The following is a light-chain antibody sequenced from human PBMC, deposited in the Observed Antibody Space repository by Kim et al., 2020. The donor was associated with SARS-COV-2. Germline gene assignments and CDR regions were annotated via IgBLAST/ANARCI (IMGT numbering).Light chain of an antibody. CDR3: QAWDSSTGV. Sequence: SYELTQPPSVSVSPGQTASITCSGDKLGDKYAWYQQKPGQSPVLVIYQDSKRPSGIPERFSGSNSGNTATLTISGTQAMDEADYYCQAWDSSTGVFGGGTKLTVL. J-gene: IGLJ3*02. V-gene: IGLV3-1*01. CDR1: KLGDKY. CDR2: QDS.